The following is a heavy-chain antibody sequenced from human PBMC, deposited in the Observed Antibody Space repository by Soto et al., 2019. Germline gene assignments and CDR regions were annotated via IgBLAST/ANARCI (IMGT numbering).Heavy chain of an antibody. D-gene: IGHD5-12*01. CDR1: GNVFINNL. CDR3: ARRGLDDDAYDI. Sequence: GESLNFPCTASGNVFINNLIIGVGPRPGKGLESMGIIYPGDSETTYSPSFQGQVSISADKSLTTAFLQWSSLKASDTAMSYCARRGLDDDAYDIWGQGTMVTVSS. CDR2: IYPGDSET. V-gene: IGHV5-51*01. J-gene: IGHJ3*02.